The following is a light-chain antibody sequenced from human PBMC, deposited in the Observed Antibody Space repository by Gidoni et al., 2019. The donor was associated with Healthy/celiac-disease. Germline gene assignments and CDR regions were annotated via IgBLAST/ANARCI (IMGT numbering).Light chain of an antibody. J-gene: IGKJ1*01. Sequence: EIVLTQSPGTLSLSTGERATLSCRASQGVSSSYLAWYQQKPVQAPRRLIYGASRRATGIPDRFSGSGSGTDFTLTIRRLEPEDFAVYFCQQYGSSPTFGQWTKVEIQ. CDR3: QQYGSSPT. V-gene: IGKV3-20*01. CDR1: QGVSSSY. CDR2: GAS.